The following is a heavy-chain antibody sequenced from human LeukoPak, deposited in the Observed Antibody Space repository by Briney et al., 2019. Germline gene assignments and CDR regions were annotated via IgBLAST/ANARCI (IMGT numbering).Heavy chain of an antibody. CDR1: GYTFTGYY. CDR3: ACAGPMTTVTFDY. V-gene: IGHV1-2*02. CDR2: INPNSGGT. J-gene: IGHJ4*02. D-gene: IGHD4-11*01. Sequence: ASVNVSCKASGYTFTGYYMHWVRQAPGQGLEWMGWINPNSGGTNYAQKFQGRVTMTRDTSISTAYMELSRLRSDDTAVYYCACAGPMTTVTFDYWGQGTLVTVSS.